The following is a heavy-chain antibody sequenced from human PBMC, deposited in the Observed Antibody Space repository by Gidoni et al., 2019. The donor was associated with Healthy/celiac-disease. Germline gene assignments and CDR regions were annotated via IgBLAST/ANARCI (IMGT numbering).Heavy chain of an antibody. J-gene: IGHJ4*02. D-gene: IGHD4-17*01. Sequence: EVQLVESGGGLIQPGGSLRLYCAASGFTVSSNYMSWVRQAPGKGLEWVSVIYSVGSTYYADSVKGRFTISRDNSKNTLYLQMNSLRAEDTAVYYCARALYGDYGVDYFDYWGQGTLVTVSS. CDR2: IYSVGST. CDR3: ARALYGDYGVDYFDY. CDR1: GFTVSSNY. V-gene: IGHV3-53*01.